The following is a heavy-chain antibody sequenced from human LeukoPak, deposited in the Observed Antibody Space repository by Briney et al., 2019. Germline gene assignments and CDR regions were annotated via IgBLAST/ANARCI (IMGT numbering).Heavy chain of an antibody. V-gene: IGHV4-34*01. J-gene: IGHJ6*02. CDR1: GGSFSGYY. D-gene: IGHD3-9*01. Sequence: SETLSLTCAVYGGSFSGYYWSWIRQPPGKGLEWIGEINHSGSTNYNPSLKSRVTISVDTSKNQFSLKLSSVTAADTAVYYCARDPLGDILTGNNYYYGMDAWGQGTTVTVSS. CDR2: INHSGST. CDR3: ARDPLGDILTGNNYYYGMDA.